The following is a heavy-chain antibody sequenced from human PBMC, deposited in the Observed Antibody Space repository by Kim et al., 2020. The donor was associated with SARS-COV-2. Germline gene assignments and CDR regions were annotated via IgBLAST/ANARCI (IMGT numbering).Heavy chain of an antibody. CDR3: AIIAAAGNFDY. V-gene: IGHV3-30*02. J-gene: IGHJ4*02. Sequence: KYYADSVKGRFTISRDNSKNTLYLQMNSLRAEDTAVYYCAIIAAAGNFDYWGQGTLVTVSS. D-gene: IGHD6-13*01. CDR2: K.